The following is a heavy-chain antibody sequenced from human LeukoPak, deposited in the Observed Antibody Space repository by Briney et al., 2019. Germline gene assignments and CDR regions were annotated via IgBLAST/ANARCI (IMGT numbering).Heavy chain of an antibody. V-gene: IGHV3-11*04. CDR2: ISSSGSTI. J-gene: IGHJ6*03. Sequence: GGSLRLSCAASGFTFSDYYMSWIRQAPGKGLEWVSYISSSGSTIYYADSVKGRFTISRDNAKNSLYLQMNSLRAEDTAVYYCVKDGGEYYDILTGYYPRLYYTDVWGKGTTVTISS. CDR1: GFTFSDYY. D-gene: IGHD3-9*01. CDR3: VKDGGEYYDILTGYYPRLYYTDV.